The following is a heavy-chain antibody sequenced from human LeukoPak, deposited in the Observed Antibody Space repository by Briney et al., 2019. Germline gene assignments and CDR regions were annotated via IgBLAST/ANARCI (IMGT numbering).Heavy chain of an antibody. CDR2: ISAYNGNT. Sequence: ASVKVSCKASGHTFTSYGISWVRQAPGQGLEWMGWISAYNGNTNYAQKLQGRVTMTTDTSTSTAYMEVRSLRSDDTAMYYCARDCSGDRSRNPFWHWGQGTLVTVSS. J-gene: IGHJ4*02. D-gene: IGHD2-15*01. V-gene: IGHV1-18*01. CDR1: GHTFTSYG. CDR3: ARDCSGDRSRNPFWH.